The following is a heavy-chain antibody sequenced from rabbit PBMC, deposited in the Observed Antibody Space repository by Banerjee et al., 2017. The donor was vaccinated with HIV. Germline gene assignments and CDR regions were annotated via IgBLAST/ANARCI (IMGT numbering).Heavy chain of an antibody. D-gene: IGHD4-2*01. V-gene: IGHV1S45*01. Sequence: QEQLVESGGGLVKPGGTLTLTCKASGIDFSSYYYMCWVRQAPGKGLELIACIYTSSGNTVYASWAKGRFTISKTSSTTVTLQMTSLTAADTATYFCARDRDWTLDLWGPGTLVTVS. CDR2: IYTSSGNT. CDR1: GIDFSSYYY. J-gene: IGHJ6*01. CDR3: ARDRDWTLDL.